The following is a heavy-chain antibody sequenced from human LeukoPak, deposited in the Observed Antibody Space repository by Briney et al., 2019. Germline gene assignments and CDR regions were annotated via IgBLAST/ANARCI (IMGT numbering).Heavy chain of an antibody. J-gene: IGHJ5*02. Sequence: SETLSLTCAVYGGSFSGSYWSWNRQPPGKGLEWIGEINHSGSTNYNPSLKSRVTISVDTPKNQFSLKLNSVTAADTAVYYCARYVAVAGTINWFDPWGQGTLVTVSS. CDR2: INHSGST. CDR1: GGSFSGSY. V-gene: IGHV4-34*01. D-gene: IGHD6-19*01. CDR3: ARYVAVAGTINWFDP.